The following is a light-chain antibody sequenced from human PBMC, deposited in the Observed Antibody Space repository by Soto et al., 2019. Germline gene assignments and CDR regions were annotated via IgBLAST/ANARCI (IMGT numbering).Light chain of an antibody. Sequence: DIPMTQSPSTLSASVGDRVTITCRASQSISSWLAWYQQKPGKAPKLLIYKASSLESGVPSRFSGSGSGTEFTLTISSLQPDDFATYDCQQYNSPWTFGQGTKVEIK. CDR1: QSISSW. CDR3: QQYNSPWT. V-gene: IGKV1-5*03. J-gene: IGKJ1*01. CDR2: KAS.